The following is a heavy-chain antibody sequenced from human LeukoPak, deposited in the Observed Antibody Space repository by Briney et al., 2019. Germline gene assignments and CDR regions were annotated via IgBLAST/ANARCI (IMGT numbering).Heavy chain of an antibody. Sequence: GGSLRLSCGASKFIFSNFNMNWVRQAPGKGLEWISHISSDSNTIKYADSVKGRFTISRDNAKNSLYLQMNSLRVEDTAVCYCARSFDLWGRGTLVTVSS. CDR1: KFIFSNFN. CDR3: ARSFDL. J-gene: IGHJ2*01. V-gene: IGHV3-48*01. CDR2: ISSDSNTI.